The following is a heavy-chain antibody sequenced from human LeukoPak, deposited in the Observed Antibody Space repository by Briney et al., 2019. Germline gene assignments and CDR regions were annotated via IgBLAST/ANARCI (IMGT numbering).Heavy chain of an antibody. J-gene: IGHJ3*01. V-gene: IGHV3-11*04. CDR3: AVFSTSSAGVLDAFDV. CDR2: IGGSGSTI. Sequence: KPGGSLRLSCAASGFTFRDYYMSWIRQAPGKGLEWVSHIGGSGSTIYYADSVKGRFTISRDNAKNSLHLQMNSLRAEDTAVYYCAVFSTSSAGVLDAFDVWGQGTMVTVSS. D-gene: IGHD2-2*01. CDR1: GFTFRDYY.